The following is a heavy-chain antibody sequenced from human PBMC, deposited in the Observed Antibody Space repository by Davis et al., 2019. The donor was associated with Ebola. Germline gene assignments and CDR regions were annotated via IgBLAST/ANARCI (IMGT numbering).Heavy chain of an antibody. D-gene: IGHD4-11*01. CDR2: VQSVTSLT. Sequence: GESLKISCAASGFTFNRHSMNWVRQAPGKGLEWVSYVQSVTSLTYYADSERGRFTISRDDAKNSVYLQMNSLRDEDTAVYYCAGFGPDYPHDSFDIWGQGTMVTVSS. V-gene: IGHV3-48*02. CDR1: GFTFNRHS. CDR3: AGFGPDYPHDSFDI. J-gene: IGHJ3*02.